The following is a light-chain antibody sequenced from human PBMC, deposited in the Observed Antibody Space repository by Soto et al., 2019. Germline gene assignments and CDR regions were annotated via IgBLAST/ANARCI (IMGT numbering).Light chain of an antibody. J-gene: IGKJ1*01. CDR3: QQYNNWPPDRT. V-gene: IGKV3-15*01. CDR1: QSVGSN. CDR2: DAS. Sequence: EIVMTQSPATLSVSPGERATLSCRASQSVGSNLAWYQQKPGQAPRLLIYDASTRATGIPARCSGSGSGTEFTLTISSLQSEDFAIYFCQQYNNWPPDRTFGQGTKVEIK.